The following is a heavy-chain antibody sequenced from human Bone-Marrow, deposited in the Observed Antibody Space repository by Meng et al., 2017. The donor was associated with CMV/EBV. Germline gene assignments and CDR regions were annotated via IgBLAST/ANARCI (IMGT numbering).Heavy chain of an antibody. D-gene: IGHD2-2*02. CDR1: ISRSSDY. CDR3: ARDIVVVPAAITLGWFDP. Sequence: ISRSSDYWGWIREHPGKGLEWIESIYYSGSTYYNPSLKSRVTISVDTSKNQFSLKLSSVTAADTAVHYCARDIVVVPAAITLGWFDPWGQGTLVTVSS. J-gene: IGHJ5*02. CDR2: IYYSGST. V-gene: IGHV4-39*07.